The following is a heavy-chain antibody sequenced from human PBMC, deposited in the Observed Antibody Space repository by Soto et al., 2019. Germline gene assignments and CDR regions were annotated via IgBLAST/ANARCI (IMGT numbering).Heavy chain of an antibody. V-gene: IGHV3-23*01. J-gene: IGHJ4*02. Sequence: GGSLRLSCAASGFTFSSYAMSWVRQAPGKGLEWVSAISGSGGSTYYADSVKGRFTISRDNSKNTLYLQMNSLRAEDTAVYYWAKDFGSSLVVVAAANDYWGQGTLVTVSS. D-gene: IGHD2-15*01. CDR2: ISGSGGST. CDR3: AKDFGSSLVVVAAANDY. CDR1: GFTFSSYA.